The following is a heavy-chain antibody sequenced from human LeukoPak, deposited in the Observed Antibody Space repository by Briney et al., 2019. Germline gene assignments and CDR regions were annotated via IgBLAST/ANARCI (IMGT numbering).Heavy chain of an antibody. Sequence: ASVKVSCKASGNIFTNYHLHWVRLAPGRGLEWMGAVYTDGGTITNTRSFQDRVTMTRDVSTRTAYMELSSLNSEDTAVYYCATEAPGSYRFDNWGQEILVTVSS. J-gene: IGHJ4*02. CDR1: GNIFTNYH. D-gene: IGHD3-10*01. V-gene: IGHV1-46*01. CDR2: VYTDGGTI. CDR3: ATEAPGSYRFDN.